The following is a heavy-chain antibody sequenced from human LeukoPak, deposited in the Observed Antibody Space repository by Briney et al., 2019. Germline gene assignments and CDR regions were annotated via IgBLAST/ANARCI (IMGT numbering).Heavy chain of an antibody. CDR3: ARHVASVTVWFDP. V-gene: IGHV4-4*09. Sequence: PSETLSLTCTVSGGSISSYYWSWIRQPPGKGLEWIGYIYTSGSTNYNPSLKSRVTISVDTSKNQFSLKLSSVTAADTAVYYCARHVASVTVWFDPWGQGTLVTVSS. J-gene: IGHJ5*02. CDR1: GGSISSYY. CDR2: IYTSGST. D-gene: IGHD4-11*01.